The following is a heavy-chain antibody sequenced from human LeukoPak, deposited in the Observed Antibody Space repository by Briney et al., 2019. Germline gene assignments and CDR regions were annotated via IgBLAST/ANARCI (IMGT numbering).Heavy chain of an antibody. Sequence: GGSLRLSCAASGFTVSSNYMSWVRQAPGKGLEWVSVIYSGGSTYYADSVKGRFTISRDNSKNTLYLQMNSLRAEDTAVYYCATDAAAVYYYYGMDVWGQGTTVTVSS. V-gene: IGHV3-66*01. D-gene: IGHD6-13*01. CDR3: ATDAAAVYYYYGMDV. CDR1: GFTVSSNY. CDR2: IYSGGST. J-gene: IGHJ6*02.